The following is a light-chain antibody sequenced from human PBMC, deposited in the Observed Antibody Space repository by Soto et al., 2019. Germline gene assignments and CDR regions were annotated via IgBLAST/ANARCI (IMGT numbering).Light chain of an antibody. Sequence: QSALTQPRSVSGSPGQSVTISCTGTSSDVGGYNYVSWYQQHPGKAPKLMIYDVSKRPSGVPDRFSGSKSGNTASLTISGRQAEDEADYYCCSYAGSYTHYVFGTGTKLTVL. J-gene: IGLJ1*01. CDR1: SSDVGGYNY. V-gene: IGLV2-11*01. CDR3: CSYAGSYTHYV. CDR2: DVS.